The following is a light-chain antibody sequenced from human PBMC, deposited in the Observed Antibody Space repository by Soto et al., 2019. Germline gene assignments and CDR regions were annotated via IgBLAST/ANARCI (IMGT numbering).Light chain of an antibody. Sequence: DIVMTQSPDSLAVSLGERATINCKSSQSVLYSSNNKNYLAWYQQKPGQPPKLLIYWASTRESGVPDRFSGSGSGTDFTLTISRLQAEDVALYYCQQYYSTPYTFGQGTKLEIK. CDR3: QQYYSTPYT. V-gene: IGKV4-1*01. CDR2: WAS. CDR1: QSVLYSSNNKNY. J-gene: IGKJ2*01.